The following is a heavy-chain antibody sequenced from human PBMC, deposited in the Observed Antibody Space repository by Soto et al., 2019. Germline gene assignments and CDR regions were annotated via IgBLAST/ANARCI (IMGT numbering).Heavy chain of an antibody. V-gene: IGHV4-59*12. CDR3: ARRPTYYYGSGSYYLRDY. CDR1: GGSISSYY. J-gene: IGHJ4*02. D-gene: IGHD3-10*01. CDR2: IYYSGST. Sequence: SETLSLTCTVSGGSISSYYWSWIRQPPGKGLEWIGDIYYSGSTNYNPSLKSRVTISVDTSKNQFSLKLSSVTAADTAVYYCARRPTYYYGSGSYYLRDYWGQGTLVTVSS.